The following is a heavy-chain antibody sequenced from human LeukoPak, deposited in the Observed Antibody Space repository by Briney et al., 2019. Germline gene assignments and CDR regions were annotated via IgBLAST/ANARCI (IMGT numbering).Heavy chain of an antibody. CDR2: IWGSGGST. CDR1: GLTFCRYA. J-gene: IGHJ6*03. V-gene: IGHV3-23*01. CDR3: AKPPVHCSSTSCYLGRNYYYYMDV. Sequence: GGSLRLSCAASGLTFCRYAMSWGRQAPRRGGGWGSAIWGSGGSTYYTDSVKGRFTIHRENSKNRVDLEIKSCEPEEVAVYHCAKPPVHCSSTSCYLGRNYYYYMDVWGKGATVTVSS. D-gene: IGHD2-2*01.